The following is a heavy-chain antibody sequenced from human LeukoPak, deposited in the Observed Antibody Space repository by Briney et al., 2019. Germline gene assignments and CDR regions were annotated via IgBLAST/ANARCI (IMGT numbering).Heavy chain of an antibody. Sequence: SETLSLTCTVSGGSISSGGYYWSWIRQHPGKGLEWIGYIYYSGSTYYNPSLKSRVTISVDTSKNQFSLKLSSVTAADTAVYYCARAGGTYYYDSSGYLDYWGQGTLVTVSS. CDR3: ARAGGTYYYDSSGYLDY. V-gene: IGHV4-31*03. J-gene: IGHJ4*02. CDR1: GGSISSGGYY. CDR2: IYYSGST. D-gene: IGHD3-22*01.